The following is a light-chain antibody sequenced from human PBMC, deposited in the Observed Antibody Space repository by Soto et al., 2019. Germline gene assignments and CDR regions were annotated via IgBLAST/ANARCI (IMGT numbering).Light chain of an antibody. CDR2: DAS. Sequence: DTQMTQSPSTLSASVGDRVTITCRASQSISDYLAWYQQKPGKAPKLLIYDASNLESGVPSTFSGSGSGTEFTLTISSLQPDDFATYYCQQYNSYPLTFGGGTKVDIK. J-gene: IGKJ4*01. CDR3: QQYNSYPLT. CDR1: QSISDY. V-gene: IGKV1-5*01.